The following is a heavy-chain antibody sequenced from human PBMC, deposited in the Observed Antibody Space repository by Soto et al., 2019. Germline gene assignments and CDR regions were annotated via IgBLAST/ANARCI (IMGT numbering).Heavy chain of an antibody. CDR2: IFSNDEK. D-gene: IGHD3-10*01. J-gene: IGHJ5*02. CDR1: GFSLSNARMG. CDR3: ARIQLAVRGVIIWGWFDP. Sequence: QVTLKESGPVLVKPTETLTLTCTVSGFSLSNARMGVSWIRQPPGKALEWLAHIFSNDEKSYSKSLKSRLTISKDTAKSQVVLTMTNMDPVDTATYYCARIQLAVRGVIIWGWFDPWGQGTLVTVSS. V-gene: IGHV2-26*01.